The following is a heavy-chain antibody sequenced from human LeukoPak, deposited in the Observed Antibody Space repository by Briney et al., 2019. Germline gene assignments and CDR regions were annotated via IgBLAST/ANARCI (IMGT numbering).Heavy chain of an antibody. D-gene: IGHD3-10*02. V-gene: IGHV3-66*01. Sequence: GGSLRLSCAASGFTFSNAWMSWVRQAPGKGLEWVSVLYSDGSTYHADSVKGRFTISRDNAKNSLYLQMNSLRAEDTAVYYCAELGITMIGGVWGKGTTVTISS. J-gene: IGHJ6*04. CDR2: LYSDGST. CDR3: AELGITMIGGV. CDR1: GFTFSNAW.